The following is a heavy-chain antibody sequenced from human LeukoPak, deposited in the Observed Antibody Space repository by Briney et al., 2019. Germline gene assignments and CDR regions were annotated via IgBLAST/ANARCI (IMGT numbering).Heavy chain of an antibody. CDR2: IYYSGST. D-gene: IGHD5-12*01. CDR1: GVSISSYY. V-gene: IGHV4-59*03. Sequence: SETLSLTCTVSGVSISSYYWTWIRQPPGEGLEWIGYIYYSGSTNYNPSLKSRVTISVDTSKNQFSLKLSSVTAADTAVYYCAKREAEESGPIDCWGQGTQVTVSS. J-gene: IGHJ4*02. CDR3: AKREAEESGPIDC.